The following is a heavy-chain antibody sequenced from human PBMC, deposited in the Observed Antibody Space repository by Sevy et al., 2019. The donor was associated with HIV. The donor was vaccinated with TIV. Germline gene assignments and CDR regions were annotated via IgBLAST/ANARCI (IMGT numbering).Heavy chain of an antibody. J-gene: IGHJ3*02. Sequence: GGSLRLSCSASGFTFSSYAMHWVRQAPGKGLEYVSAISSNGGRTYYADSVKGRFTISRDNSKNTLYLQMNSLRAEDTAVYYCVKDPLTGSSGCFGGAFDIWGQGTMVTVSS. CDR3: VKDPLTGSSGCFGGAFDI. CDR1: GFTFSSYA. D-gene: IGHD6-19*01. CDR2: ISSNGGRT. V-gene: IGHV3-64D*06.